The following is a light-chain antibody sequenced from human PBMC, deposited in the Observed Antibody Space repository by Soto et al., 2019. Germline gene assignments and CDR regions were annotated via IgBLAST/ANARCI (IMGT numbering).Light chain of an antibody. J-gene: IGKJ4*01. CDR1: QGISSY. CDR3: QQLNSYPLT. CDR2: AAS. V-gene: IGKV1-9*01. Sequence: DIQLTQSPSFLSASVGDRVTITCRASQGISSYLAWYQQEPGKAPKLLIYAASTLQSGVPSRFSGGGSGTEFTLTLSSLQPEDFATYYCQQLNSYPLTFGGGTKVEIK.